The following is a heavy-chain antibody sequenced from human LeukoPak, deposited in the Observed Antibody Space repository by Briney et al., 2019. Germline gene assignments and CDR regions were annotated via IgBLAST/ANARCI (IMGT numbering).Heavy chain of an antibody. CDR2: INSDGSST. CDR1: GFTFSSYW. V-gene: IGHV3-74*01. D-gene: IGHD7-27*01. Sequence: EGSLRLSCAASGFTFSSYWMHWVRQAPGKGLVWVSRINSDGSSTSYADSVKGRFTISRDNAKNTLYLQMNSLRAEDTAVYYCAKPVGLGRNDAFDIWGQGTMVTLSS. CDR3: AKPVGLGRNDAFDI. J-gene: IGHJ3*02.